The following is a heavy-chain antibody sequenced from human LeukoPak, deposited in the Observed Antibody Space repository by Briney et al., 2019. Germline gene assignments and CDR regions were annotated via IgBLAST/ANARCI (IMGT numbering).Heavy chain of an antibody. CDR2: INAGNGNT. Sequence: ASVKVSCKASRYTFTSYAMHWVRQAPGQRLEWMGWINAGNGNTKYSQKFQGRVTITRDTSASTAYMELSSLRSEDTAVYYCARRSAVAATPLFFDYWGQGTLVTVSS. CDR3: ARRSAVAATPLFFDY. D-gene: IGHD6-19*01. V-gene: IGHV1-3*01. CDR1: RYTFTSYA. J-gene: IGHJ4*02.